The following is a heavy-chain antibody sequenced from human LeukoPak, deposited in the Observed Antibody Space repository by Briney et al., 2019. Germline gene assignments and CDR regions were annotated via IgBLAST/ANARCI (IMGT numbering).Heavy chain of an antibody. J-gene: IGHJ4*02. CDR3: AKDVADSGYDSWYFDT. CDR2: VSGSGAGT. D-gene: IGHD5-12*01. V-gene: IGHV3-23*01. CDR1: GFTFTYAW. Sequence: GSLRLSCAASGFTFTYAWMSWVRQAPGKGLEWVSSVSGSGAGTYYADSVKGRFTISRDSSKNTLYLQMNSLRAEDTAVYYCAKDVADSGYDSWYFDTGAREPWSPSPQ.